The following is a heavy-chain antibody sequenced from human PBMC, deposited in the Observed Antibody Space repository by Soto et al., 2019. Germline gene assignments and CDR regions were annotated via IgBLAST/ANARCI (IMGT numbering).Heavy chain of an antibody. J-gene: IGHJ5*02. V-gene: IGHV4-39*01. Sequence: PSETMSLTCPVSGGSISSSSYYWGWIRQPPGKGLEWIGSIYYSGSTYYNPSLKSRVAISVDTSKNQFSLKLSSVTAADTAVYYCASPKIASYNWFDPWGQGTLVTVSS. CDR3: ASPKIASYNWFDP. D-gene: IGHD3-3*02. CDR1: GGSISSSSYY. CDR2: IYYSGST.